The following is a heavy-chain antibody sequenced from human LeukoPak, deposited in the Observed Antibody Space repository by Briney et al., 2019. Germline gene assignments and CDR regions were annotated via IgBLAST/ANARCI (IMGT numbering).Heavy chain of an antibody. Sequence: GGSLRLSCAASGFTFRSFWMSWVRQAPGKGLEWVADIKEDGSEKYFVDSVKGRFTISRDNAKNTLSLQMNSLRAEDTAVYYCARDWQGTFYDNWGQGTLVTVSS. CDR1: GFTFRSFW. CDR2: IKEDGSEK. J-gene: IGHJ4*02. D-gene: IGHD3-10*01. CDR3: ARDWQGTFYDN. V-gene: IGHV3-7*01.